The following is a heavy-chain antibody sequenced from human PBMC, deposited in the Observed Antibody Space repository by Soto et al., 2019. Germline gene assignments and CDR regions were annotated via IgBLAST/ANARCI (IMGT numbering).Heavy chain of an antibody. J-gene: IGHJ4*02. CDR3: ARTDRIILYYFDY. Sequence: ASVKVSCKASGGTFSSYAISWVRQAPGQGLEWMGGIIPIFGTANYAQKFQGRVTITADESTSTAYMELSSLRSEDTAVYYCARTDRIILYYFDYWGQGTLVTVSS. CDR1: GGTFSSYA. CDR2: IIPIFGTA. V-gene: IGHV1-69*13. D-gene: IGHD3-10*01.